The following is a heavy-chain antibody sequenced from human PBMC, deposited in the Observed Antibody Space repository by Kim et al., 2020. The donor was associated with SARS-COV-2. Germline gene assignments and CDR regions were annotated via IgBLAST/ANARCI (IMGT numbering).Heavy chain of an antibody. J-gene: IGHJ5*02. D-gene: IGHD4-17*01. V-gene: IGHV5-51*01. Sequence: SPSFQGQVTISADKSISTAYLQWSSLKASDTAMYYCARHHDYGDSNWFDPWGQGTLVTVSS. CDR3: ARHHDYGDSNWFDP.